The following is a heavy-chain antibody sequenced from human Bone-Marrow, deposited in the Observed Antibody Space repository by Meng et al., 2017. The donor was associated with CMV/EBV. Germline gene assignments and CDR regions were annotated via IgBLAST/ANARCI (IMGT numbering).Heavy chain of an antibody. CDR3: ARAGLYYDFWSGYYPVDY. D-gene: IGHD3-3*01. V-gene: IGHV3-11*04. Sequence: FTLSDYYITWIRQAPGKGLEWVSYIRSTGSTIYYADSVKGRFTISRDNAKNTLYLQMNSLRAEDTAVYYCARAGLYYDFWSGYYPVDYWGQGTLVTVSS. J-gene: IGHJ4*02. CDR1: FTLSDYY. CDR2: IRSTGSTI.